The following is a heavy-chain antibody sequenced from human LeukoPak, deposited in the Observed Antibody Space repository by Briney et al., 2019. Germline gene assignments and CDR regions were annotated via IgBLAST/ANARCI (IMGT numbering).Heavy chain of an antibody. V-gene: IGHV4-31*03. D-gene: IGHD2-15*01. CDR3: ARETPGYCSGGSCSS. CDR1: GGSISSGGYY. Sequence: SETLSLTCTVSGGSISSGGYYWSWIRQHPGKGLEWIGYIYYSGSTYYNPSLKSRVTISVDTSKNQFSLKLSSVTAADTAVYYCARETPGYCSGGSCSSWGQGTLVTVSS. J-gene: IGHJ5*02. CDR2: IYYSGST.